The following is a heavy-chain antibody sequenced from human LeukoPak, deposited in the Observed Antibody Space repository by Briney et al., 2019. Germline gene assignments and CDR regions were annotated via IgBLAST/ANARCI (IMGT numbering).Heavy chain of an antibody. Sequence: GGSLRLSCAASGFTVSSNYMSWVRQAPGKGLGWVSVIYSGGSTYYTDSVKGRFTISRDNSKNTMYLQMNSLRVEDTAVYYCARGLVVVTAILGGFDYWGQGTLVTVSS. CDR2: IYSGGST. CDR1: GFTVSSNY. D-gene: IGHD2-21*02. J-gene: IGHJ4*02. V-gene: IGHV3-66*01. CDR3: ARGLVVVTAILGGFDY.